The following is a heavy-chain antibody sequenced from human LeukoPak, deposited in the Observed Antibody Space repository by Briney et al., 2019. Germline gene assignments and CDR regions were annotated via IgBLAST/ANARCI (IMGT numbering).Heavy chain of an antibody. J-gene: IGHJ6*02. V-gene: IGHV3-21*01. Sequence: GGSLRLSCAASGFTFSSYSMNWVRQAPGRGLEWVSSISSSSSYIYYADSVKGRFTISRDNAKNSLYLQMNSLRAEDTAVYYCARDGDYGGNTDPRYYYYGMDVWGQGTTVTVSS. CDR3: ARDGDYGGNTDPRYYYYGMDV. D-gene: IGHD4-23*01. CDR1: GFTFSSYS. CDR2: ISSSSSYI.